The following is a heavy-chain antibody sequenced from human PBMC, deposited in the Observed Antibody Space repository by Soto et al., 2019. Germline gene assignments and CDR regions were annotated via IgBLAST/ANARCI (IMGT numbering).Heavy chain of an antibody. Sequence: ASVKVSCKASGGTFSSYAISWVRQAPGQGLEWMGGIIPIFGTANYAQKFQGRVTITADESTSTAYMELSSLRSEDTAVYYCASLYYDILTGYQRYYFDYWGQGTLVTVSS. D-gene: IGHD3-9*01. CDR2: IIPIFGTA. V-gene: IGHV1-69*13. CDR1: GGTFSSYA. J-gene: IGHJ4*02. CDR3: ASLYYDILTGYQRYYFDY.